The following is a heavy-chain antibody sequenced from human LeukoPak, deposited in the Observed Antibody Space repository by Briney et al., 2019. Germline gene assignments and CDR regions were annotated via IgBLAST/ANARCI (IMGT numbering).Heavy chain of an antibody. D-gene: IGHD5-18*01. Sequence: SETLSLTCFVSGGSVSSGSYYWSWIQQPPGKGLEWIGYIYYSGSTNYNPSLKSRVTISVDTSKNQFSLKLSSVTAADTAVYYCARGTTARGYSYGYDYYYYGMDVWGQGTTVTVSS. J-gene: IGHJ6*02. CDR1: GGSVSSGSYY. CDR3: ARGTTARGYSYGYDYYYYGMDV. CDR2: IYYSGST. V-gene: IGHV4-61*01.